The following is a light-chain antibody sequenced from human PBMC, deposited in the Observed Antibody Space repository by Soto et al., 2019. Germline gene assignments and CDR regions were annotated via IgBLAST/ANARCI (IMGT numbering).Light chain of an antibody. CDR1: QSVSSN. V-gene: IGKV3-15*01. J-gene: IGKJ5*01. CDR2: GAS. Sequence: EMVMTQSPATLSVSPGERATLSCRASQSVSSNLVWYQQKPGQAPRLLIYGASTRATAIPARFSGRGSGTEFSLTISSLQSEDFAVYYCQQYDNRPTFGQGTRLEIK. CDR3: QQYDNRPT.